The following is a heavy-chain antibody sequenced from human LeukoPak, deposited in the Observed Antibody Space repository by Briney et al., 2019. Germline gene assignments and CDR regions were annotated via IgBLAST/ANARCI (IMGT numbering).Heavy chain of an antibody. Sequence: PGGSLRLSCAASGFTFSSYGMHWARQAPGKGLEWVSYISSSGSTIYYADSVKGRFTISRDNSKNTLYLQMNSLRAEDTAVYYCAKAREAYCSGGSCYEFDYWGQGTLVTVSS. CDR1: GFTFSSYG. CDR2: ISSSGSTI. D-gene: IGHD2-15*01. CDR3: AKAREAYCSGGSCYEFDY. J-gene: IGHJ4*02. V-gene: IGHV3-48*04.